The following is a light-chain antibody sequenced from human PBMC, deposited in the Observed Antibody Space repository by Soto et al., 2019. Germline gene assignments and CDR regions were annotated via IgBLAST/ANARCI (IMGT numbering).Light chain of an antibody. CDR1: QGISSS. Sequence: TKTQSTLSASVGDRVTITCRASQGISSSLAWYQQKPGKAPKLLIYAASTLQSGVPSRFSGSGSGTDFTLTISSLQPEDFATYYCQQLNSYPITFGQGTRLEIK. CDR3: QQLNSYPIT. V-gene: IGKV1-9*01. CDR2: AAS. J-gene: IGKJ5*01.